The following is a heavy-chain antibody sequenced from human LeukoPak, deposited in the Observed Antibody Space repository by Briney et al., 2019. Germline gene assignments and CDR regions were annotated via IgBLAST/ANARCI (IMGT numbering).Heavy chain of an antibody. CDR1: GFTFSSYA. D-gene: IGHD1-26*01. V-gene: IGHV3-30-3*01. Sequence: GRSLRLSCAASGFTFSSYAMHWVRQAPGKGLEWVAVISYDGSNKYYADSVKGRFTISRDNSKNTLYLQMNSLRAEDTAVYYCARDSIVGAISFDSWGQGTLVTVSS. CDR2: ISYDGSNK. J-gene: IGHJ4*02. CDR3: ARDSIVGAISFDS.